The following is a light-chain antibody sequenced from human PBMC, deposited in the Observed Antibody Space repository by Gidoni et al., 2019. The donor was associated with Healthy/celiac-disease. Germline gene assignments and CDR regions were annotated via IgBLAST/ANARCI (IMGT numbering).Light chain of an antibody. CDR2: AAS. V-gene: IGKV1-39*01. Sequence: IHMNQSPSSLSASVGDRVTITCRASQSISSYLNWYQQKPGKAPKLLIYAASSLQSGVPSRFSGSGSGTDFTLTISSLQPEDFATYYCQQSYSTPRAFGQGTKLEIK. J-gene: IGKJ2*01. CDR3: QQSYSTPRA. CDR1: QSISSY.